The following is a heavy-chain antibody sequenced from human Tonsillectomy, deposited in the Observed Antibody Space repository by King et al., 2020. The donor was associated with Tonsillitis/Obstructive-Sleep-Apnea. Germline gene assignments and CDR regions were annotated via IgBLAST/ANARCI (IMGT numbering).Heavy chain of an antibody. Sequence: VQLQESGPGLVKPSETLSLTCTVSGGSISSYYWSWIRQPPGKGLEWIGYIYYSGSTNYNPSLKSRVTISVDTSKNPFSLKLSSVTAADTAVYYCARASGSYRYWYFDLWGRGTLVTVPS. D-gene: IGHD1-26*01. CDR2: IYYSGST. V-gene: IGHV4-59*01. CDR3: ARASGSYRYWYFDL. CDR1: GGSISSYY. J-gene: IGHJ2*01.